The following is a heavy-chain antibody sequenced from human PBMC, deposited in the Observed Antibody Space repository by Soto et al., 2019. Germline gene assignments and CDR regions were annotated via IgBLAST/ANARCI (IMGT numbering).Heavy chain of an antibody. J-gene: IGHJ3*01. CDR3: ARANYPAEAFDL. CDR2: FYSGGST. Sequence: VQVVESGGGLIQPGGSLRLSCAASGFTVSSKYMSWVRQAPGKGLEWVSVFYSGGSTYYADSVKGRFTISRDNSENTVYLQMSSLRAEDTAVYYCARANYPAEAFDLWGQGTMVTVSS. CDR1: GFTVSSKY. V-gene: IGHV3-53*01. D-gene: IGHD2-8*01.